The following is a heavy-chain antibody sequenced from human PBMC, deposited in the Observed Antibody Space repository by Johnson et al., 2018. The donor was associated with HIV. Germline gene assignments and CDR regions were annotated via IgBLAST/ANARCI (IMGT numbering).Heavy chain of an antibody. CDR1: GFTVSSNY. V-gene: IGHV3-66*01. Sequence: VQLVESGGGLVQPGGSLRLACAVSGFTVSSNYMSWVRQAPGKGLEWVSVIYSAGSTNYADSVKGRFTISRDNSNNTLYLLMNSLRAEDTAVYYCAKASDAFDIWGQGTMVTVSS. J-gene: IGHJ3*02. CDR2: IYSAGST. CDR3: AKASDAFDI.